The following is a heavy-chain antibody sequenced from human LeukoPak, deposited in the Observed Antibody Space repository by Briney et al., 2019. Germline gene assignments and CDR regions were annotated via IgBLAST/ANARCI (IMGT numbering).Heavy chain of an antibody. CDR2: IYYSGST. Sequence: SETLSLTCTVSGGSISSSSYYWGWIRQPPGKGLEWIGSIYYSGSTYYNPSLKSRVTISVDTSKNQFSPKLSSVTAADTAVYSCAGSSGWYVYFQHWGQGTLVTVSS. V-gene: IGHV4-39*01. CDR3: AGSSGWYVYFQH. D-gene: IGHD6-19*01. J-gene: IGHJ1*01. CDR1: GGSISSSSYY.